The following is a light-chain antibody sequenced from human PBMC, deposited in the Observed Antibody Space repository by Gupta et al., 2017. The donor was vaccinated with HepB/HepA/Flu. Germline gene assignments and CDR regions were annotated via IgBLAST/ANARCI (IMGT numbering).Light chain of an antibody. CDR1: SSNFGAGHD. J-gene: IGLJ2*01. Sequence: QSVLTQPPSVSGAPGQRVIISCTGTSSNFGAGHDVHWYQQLQGTAPKLLIYANNNRPSGVPDRFAGSKSGASASLTLTGLQAEDEAEADCPSYANCLSGSVFGGGTKLTVL. CDR2: ANN. V-gene: IGLV1-40*01. CDR3: PSYANCLSGSV.